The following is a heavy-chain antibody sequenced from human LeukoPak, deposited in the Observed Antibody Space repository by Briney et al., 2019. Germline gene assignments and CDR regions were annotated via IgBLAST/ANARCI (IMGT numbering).Heavy chain of an antibody. V-gene: IGHV4-39*07. CDR3: ARAGYGDSDFDY. CDR2: IYYSGST. CDR1: GGSISSNSYY. J-gene: IGHJ4*02. D-gene: IGHD4-17*01. Sequence: SETLSLTCAVSGGSISSNSYYWGWIRQPPGTGLEWIGSIYYSGSTYYNPSLKSRVTISVDTSKNQFSLKLNSVTAADTAVYYCARAGYGDSDFDYWGQGTLVTVSS.